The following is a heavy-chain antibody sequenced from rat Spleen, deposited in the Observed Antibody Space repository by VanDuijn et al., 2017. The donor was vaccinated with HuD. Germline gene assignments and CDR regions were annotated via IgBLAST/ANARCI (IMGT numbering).Heavy chain of an antibody. V-gene: IGHV2S12*01. D-gene: IGHD1-12*03. CDR3: TRGYEVFDY. CDR2: ISSGGST. Sequence: QVQVKESGPGLVQPSQTLSLTCTVSGFSLTNFHVHWVRQPPGKDLEWIVAISSGGSTYYNSVFKSRLSISRDTSKNQVFLKMNSLQTDDTGTYYCTRGYEVFDYWGQGVMVTVSS. J-gene: IGHJ2*01. CDR1: GFSLTNFH.